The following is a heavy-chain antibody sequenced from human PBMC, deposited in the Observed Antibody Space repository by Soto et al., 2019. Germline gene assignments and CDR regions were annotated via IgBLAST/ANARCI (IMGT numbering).Heavy chain of an antibody. V-gene: IGHV4-34*01. CDR3: ASGPIAARPPWFDP. D-gene: IGHD6-6*01. CDR2: INHSGST. Sequence: QVQLQQWGAGLLKPSETLSLTCAVYGGSFSGYYWSWIRQPPGKGLEWIGEINHSGSTNYNPSLKSRVTISVDTSKNQFSLKLSSVTAADTAVYYCASGPIAARPPWFDPWGQGTLVTVSS. J-gene: IGHJ5*02. CDR1: GGSFSGYY.